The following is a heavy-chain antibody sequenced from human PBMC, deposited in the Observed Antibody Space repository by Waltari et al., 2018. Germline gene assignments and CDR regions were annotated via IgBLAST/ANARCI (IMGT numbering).Heavy chain of an antibody. CDR3: ARSRRAARPLYFDY. Sequence: QVQLQQWGAGLLKPSETLSLTCAVYGGSFSGYYWSWIRKPPGKGLEWIGEINHSGSTNYNPSLKSRVTISVDTSKNQFSLKLSSVTAADTAVYYCARSRRAARPLYFDYWGQGTLVTVSS. CDR2: INHSGST. D-gene: IGHD6-6*01. J-gene: IGHJ4*02. V-gene: IGHV4-34*01. CDR1: GGSFSGYY.